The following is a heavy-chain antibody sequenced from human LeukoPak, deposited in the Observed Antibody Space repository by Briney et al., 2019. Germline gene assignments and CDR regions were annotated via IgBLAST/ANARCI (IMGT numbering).Heavy chain of an antibody. Sequence: SETLSLTCTVSGVSISGYSWSWIRQAPGKGLEWIGYIYNSGSTNYNPSLKSRVTISVDTSKKQFSLNLKSVTAADTAVYYCARGRNYGDVWDNGTTVTVSS. CDR3: ARGRNYGDV. CDR1: GVSISGYS. J-gene: IGHJ6*03. V-gene: IGHV4-59*01. CDR2: IYNSGST.